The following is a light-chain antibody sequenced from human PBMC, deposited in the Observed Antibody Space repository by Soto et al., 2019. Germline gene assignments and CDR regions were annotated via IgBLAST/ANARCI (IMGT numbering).Light chain of an antibody. CDR3: SSYAGSNNLGV. J-gene: IGLJ1*01. Sequence: QSLLTQPPSASGSPGQSFTISCTGTSSDVGGYNYVSWYQQHPGKAPKLMIYEVSKRPSGVPDRFSGSKSGNTASLTVSGLQAEDEADYYCSSYAGSNNLGVFGTGTKVTVL. CDR1: SSDVGGYNY. CDR2: EVS. V-gene: IGLV2-8*01.